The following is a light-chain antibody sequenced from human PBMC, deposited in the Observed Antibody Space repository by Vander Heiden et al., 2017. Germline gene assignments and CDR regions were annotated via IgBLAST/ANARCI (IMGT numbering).Light chain of an antibody. V-gene: IGKV1-12*01. CDR2: AAS. CDR3: QQANSFPIT. J-gene: IGKJ5*01. CDR1: QGISNS. Sequence: DIQMTQSPSYVSASVGDRVTITCRASQGISNSLAWYQQKPGKAPKLLISAASSLQSGVPSRFSGSVSGTDFTLSISSLQPEDFATYFCQQANSFPITFGQGTRLEIK.